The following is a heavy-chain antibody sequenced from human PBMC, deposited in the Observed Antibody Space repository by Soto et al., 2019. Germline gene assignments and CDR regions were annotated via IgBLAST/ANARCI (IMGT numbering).Heavy chain of an antibody. D-gene: IGHD3-3*01. Sequence: GESLKISCKGSGYSFTSYWIGWVRPMPGKGLEWMGIIYPGDSDTRYSPSFQGQVTISAGKSISTAYLQWSSLKASDTAMYYCARGGTLAYYDFWSGYYPFDYWGQGTLVTVSS. CDR1: GYSFTSYW. V-gene: IGHV5-51*01. CDR3: ARGGTLAYYDFWSGYYPFDY. J-gene: IGHJ4*02. CDR2: IYPGDSDT.